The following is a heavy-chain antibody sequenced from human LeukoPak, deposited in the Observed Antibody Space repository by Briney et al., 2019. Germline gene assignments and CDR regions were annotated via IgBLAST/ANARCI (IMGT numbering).Heavy chain of an antibody. V-gene: IGHV3-30*02. CDR3: AKDVALYGSGSYYADY. D-gene: IGHD3-10*01. J-gene: IGHJ4*02. CDR2: IRYDGSNK. CDR1: GFTFSGAW. Sequence: GGSLRLSCTASGFTFSGAWMTWVRQAPGKGLVWVAFIRYDGSNKYYADSVKGRFTISRDNSKNTLYLQMNSLRAEDTAVYYCAKDVALYGSGSYYADYWGQGTLVTVSS.